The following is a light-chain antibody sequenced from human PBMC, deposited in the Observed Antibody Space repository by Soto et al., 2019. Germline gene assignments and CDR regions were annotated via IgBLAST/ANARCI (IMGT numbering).Light chain of an antibody. Sequence: EIVLTQSPGTLSLSPGERATLSCRASQSVRSSFFAWYQQKPGQAPRLLIYDVSVRATDIPDRFSGSGSGTDFTLTISRLEPEDFAVYYCQQYENSVMYTFGQGTKLEIK. V-gene: IGKV3-20*01. CDR2: DVS. CDR3: QQYENSVMYT. J-gene: IGKJ2*01. CDR1: QSVRSSF.